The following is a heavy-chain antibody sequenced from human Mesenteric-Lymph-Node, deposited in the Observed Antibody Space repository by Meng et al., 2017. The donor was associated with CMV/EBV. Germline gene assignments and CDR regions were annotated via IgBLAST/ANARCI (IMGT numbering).Heavy chain of an antibody. CDR3: ATSFYCSSTSCYKPDYYYYGMDV. CDR2: ISSSGSTI. V-gene: IGHV3-11*04. D-gene: IGHD2-2*02. Sequence: GESLKISCAASGFTFSDYYMSWIRQAPGKGLEWVSYISSSGSTIYYADSVKGRFTISRDNAKNSLYLQMNSLRAEDTAVYYCATSFYCSSTSCYKPDYYYYGMDVWGQGTTVTVSS. CDR1: GFTFSDYY. J-gene: IGHJ6*02.